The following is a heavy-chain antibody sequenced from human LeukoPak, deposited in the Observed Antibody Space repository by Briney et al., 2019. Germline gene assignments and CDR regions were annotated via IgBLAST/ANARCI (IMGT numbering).Heavy chain of an antibody. Sequence: SETLSLTCTVSGGSISSYYWSWIRQPPGKGLEWIGYIYDSGSTNYNPSLKSRVTISVETSKNQFSLKLSSVTAADTAVYYCASGGYTYGSPFDYWGQGALVTVSS. J-gene: IGHJ4*02. V-gene: IGHV4-59*08. D-gene: IGHD5-18*01. CDR3: ASGGYTYGSPFDY. CDR1: GGSISSYY. CDR2: IYDSGST.